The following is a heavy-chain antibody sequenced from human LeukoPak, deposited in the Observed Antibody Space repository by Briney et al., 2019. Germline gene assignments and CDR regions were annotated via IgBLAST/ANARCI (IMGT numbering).Heavy chain of an antibody. D-gene: IGHD6-6*01. CDR1: GYTFTSYD. J-gene: IGHJ5*02. CDR3: ARRGRVAARPRCWFDP. CDR2: MNPNSGNT. V-gene: IGHV1-8*01. Sequence: ASVKVSCKASGYTFTSYDINWVRQATGQGLEWMGWMNPNSGNTGYAQKFQGRVTMTRNTSISTAYMEPSSLRSEDTAVYYCARRGRVAARPRCWFDPWGQGTLVTVSS.